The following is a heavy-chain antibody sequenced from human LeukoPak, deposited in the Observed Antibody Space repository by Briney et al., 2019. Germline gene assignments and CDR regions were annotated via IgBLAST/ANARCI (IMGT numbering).Heavy chain of an antibody. V-gene: IGHV1-69*04. D-gene: IGHD1-26*01. CDR3: ARDSGSYYREYFQH. Sequence: ASVKVSCKASGGTFSSYAISWVRQAPGQGLEWMGRIIPILGIANYAQKFQGRVTITADKSTSTAYMELSSPRSEDTAVYYCARDSGSYYREYFQHWGQGTLVTVSS. CDR2: IIPILGIA. CDR1: GGTFSSYA. J-gene: IGHJ1*01.